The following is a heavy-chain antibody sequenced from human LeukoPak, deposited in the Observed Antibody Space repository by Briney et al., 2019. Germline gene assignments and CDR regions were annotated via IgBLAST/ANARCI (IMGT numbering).Heavy chain of an antibody. CDR3: ARDGALAATPGFDY. CDR2: VYHSGST. CDR1: GGSISSSNC. V-gene: IGHV4-4*02. D-gene: IGHD2-15*01. J-gene: IGHJ4*02. Sequence: SETLSLTCAVSGGSISSSNCWSWVRQPPGKGLEWIGEVYHSGSTNYNPSLKSRVTISVDKSKNQFSLKLSSVTAADTAVYYCARDGALAATPGFDYWGQGTLVTVSS.